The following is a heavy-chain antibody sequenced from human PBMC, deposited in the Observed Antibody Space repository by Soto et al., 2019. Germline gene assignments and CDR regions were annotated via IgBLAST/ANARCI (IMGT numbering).Heavy chain of an antibody. CDR3: GRHPATSETYFYGMDV. Sequence: SETLSLTCTVSGGSVSSSSFFWGWIRQSPGKGLAWIGSIYYSGTTYYNPSLKSRVTISVDTSKSQFSLRVSSVTAADTAVYYCGRHPATSETYFYGMDVWGQGTTVTVSS. CDR2: IYYSGTT. J-gene: IGHJ6*02. CDR1: GGSVSSSSFF. V-gene: IGHV4-39*01.